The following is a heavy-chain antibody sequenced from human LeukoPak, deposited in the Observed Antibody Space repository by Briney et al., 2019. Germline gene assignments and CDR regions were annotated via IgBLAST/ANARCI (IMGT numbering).Heavy chain of an antibody. CDR1: GFTFSSYE. D-gene: IGHD1-26*01. Sequence: QSGGSLRLSCAASGFTFSSYEMNWVRQAPGKGLEWVSYISSSGRTKYYADSVKGRFTISRDNAKSSLYLQMNSLRAEDTAVYYCARGKWEPLDYWGQGTLVTVSS. CDR2: ISSSGRTK. J-gene: IGHJ4*02. CDR3: ARGKWEPLDY. V-gene: IGHV3-48*03.